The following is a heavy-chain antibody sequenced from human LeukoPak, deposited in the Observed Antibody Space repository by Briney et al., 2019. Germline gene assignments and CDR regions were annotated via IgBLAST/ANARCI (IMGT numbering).Heavy chain of an antibody. D-gene: IGHD3-3*01. CDR2: INSGGSST. Sequence: AGSLRLSCAASGCTFSSYWRRWVRQAPGKGLVWVSRINSGGSSTSYADSVKGRFTISRDNAKNTLYLQMNSLRAEDTAVYYCARGDYDFWRGYLYYYYYMDVWGKGTTVTVSS. J-gene: IGHJ6*03. CDR3: ARGDYDFWRGYLYYYYYMDV. V-gene: IGHV3-74*01. CDR1: GCTFSSYW.